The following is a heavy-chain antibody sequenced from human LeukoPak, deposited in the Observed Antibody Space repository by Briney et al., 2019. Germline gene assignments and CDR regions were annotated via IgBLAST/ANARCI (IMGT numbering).Heavy chain of an antibody. CDR3: ARDPSRFDP. V-gene: IGHV7-4-1*02. J-gene: IGHJ5*02. CDR2: INTNTGNP. Sequence: ASVRVSCKASGHTLTDYYIHWVRQAPGQGLEWMGWINTNTGNPTYAQGFTGRFVFSLDTSVSTAYLQISSLKAEDTAVYYCARDPSRFDPWGQGTLVTVSS. CDR1: GHTLTDYY.